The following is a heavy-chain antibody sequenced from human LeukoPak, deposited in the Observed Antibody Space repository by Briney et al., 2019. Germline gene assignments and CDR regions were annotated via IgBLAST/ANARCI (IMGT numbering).Heavy chain of an antibody. J-gene: IGHJ6*03. D-gene: IGHD2-2*01. V-gene: IGHV4-38-2*02. CDR3: ARVDCSSTICYSPMDV. CDR1: GYSISSGYY. CDR2: IYRSGST. Sequence: KSSETLSLTCTVSGYSISSGYYWVWIRQPPGKGLEWIGSIYRSGSTNYNPSLKSRVTISVDTSKNQFSLKVSSVTAADTAVYYCARVDCSSTICYSPMDVWGKGTTVTISS.